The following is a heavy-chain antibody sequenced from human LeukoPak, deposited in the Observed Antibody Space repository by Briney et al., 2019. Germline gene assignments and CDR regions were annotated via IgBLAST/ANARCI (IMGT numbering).Heavy chain of an antibody. J-gene: IGHJ6*02. CDR1: GFTFTSYW. CDR2: ISYDGSNK. CDR3: AKELGKQWLALREIRDYYYYGMDV. V-gene: IGHV3-30*18. D-gene: IGHD6-19*01. Sequence: PGGSLRLSCAASGFTFTSYWMHWVRQAPGKGLEWVAVISYDGSNKYYADSVKGRFTISRDNSKNTLYLQMNSLRAEDTAVYYCAKELGKQWLALREIRDYYYYGMDVWGQGTTVTVSS.